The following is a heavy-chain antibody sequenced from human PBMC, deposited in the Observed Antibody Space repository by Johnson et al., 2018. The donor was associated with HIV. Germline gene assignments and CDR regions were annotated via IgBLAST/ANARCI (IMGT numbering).Heavy chain of an antibody. V-gene: IGHV3-11*04. CDR1: GFIFSDYC. Sequence: QVQPVESGGDLVKPGGSLRLSCAASGFIFSDYCMSWIRQAPGKGLEWVSYISSSGDTTYYADSVKGRFTISRDNSKNTLYLQMNSLRAEDTAVYYCARSQTMIVDGADAFDIWGQGTMVTVSS. J-gene: IGHJ3*02. CDR3: ARSQTMIVDGADAFDI. CDR2: ISSSGDTT. D-gene: IGHD3-22*01.